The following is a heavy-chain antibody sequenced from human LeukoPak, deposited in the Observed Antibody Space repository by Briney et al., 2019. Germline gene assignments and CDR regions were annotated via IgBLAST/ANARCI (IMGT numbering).Heavy chain of an antibody. Sequence: SSETLSLTCTVSGDSISSGDYYWSWIRQPAGKGLEWIGRISSSGSTNYNPSLKSRVTISVDTSKNQFSLKLSSVTAADTAVYFCARGPYSYDSSGAFDIWGQGTMVTVSS. V-gene: IGHV4-61*02. CDR2: ISSSGST. CDR1: GDSISSGDYY. CDR3: ARGPYSYDSSGAFDI. J-gene: IGHJ3*02. D-gene: IGHD3-22*01.